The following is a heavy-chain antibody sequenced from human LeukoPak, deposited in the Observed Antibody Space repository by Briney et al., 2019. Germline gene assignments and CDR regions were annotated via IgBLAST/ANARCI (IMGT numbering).Heavy chain of an antibody. V-gene: IGHV4-39*01. J-gene: IGHJ3*02. CDR2: IYYSGST. Sequence: EASETLSLTCTVSGDSISTSSYYWGWIRQPPGKGLERIGSIYYSGSTDYNPSLKSRVTISVDTSKNQFSLKLTSVPAADTAVYYCARGGSMTYYYDSSGDAFDIWGQGTMVTVSS. CDR3: ARGGSMTYYYDSSGDAFDI. D-gene: IGHD3-22*01. CDR1: GDSISTSSYY.